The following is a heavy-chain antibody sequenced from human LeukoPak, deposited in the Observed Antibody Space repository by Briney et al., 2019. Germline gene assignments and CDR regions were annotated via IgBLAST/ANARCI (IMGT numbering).Heavy chain of an antibody. CDR1: GYTFSAYS. J-gene: IGHJ6*02. CDR2: INPNSGGT. Sequence: ASVKVSCQASGYTFSAYSIYWVRQAPGQGLEWMGWINPNSGGTNFVQKFQGRVTMTRDTTISTAYMELSSLTSDDTAVYYCARMVDWSDARKKGMDVWGQGTTVTV. CDR3: ARMVDWSDARKKGMDV. D-gene: IGHD3/OR15-3a*01. V-gene: IGHV1-2*02.